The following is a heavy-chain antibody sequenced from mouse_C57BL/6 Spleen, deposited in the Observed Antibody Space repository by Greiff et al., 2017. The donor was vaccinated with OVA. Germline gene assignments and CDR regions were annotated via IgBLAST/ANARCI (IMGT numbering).Heavy chain of an antibody. V-gene: IGHV2-6-2*01. CDR3: ARHKPYYYGSSFDPYYAMDY. Sequence: VAPSQSLSITCTVSGFSLTSYGVHWVRQPPGKGLEWLVVIWSDGSTTYNSALKSRLSISKDNSKSQVFLKMNSLQTDDTAMYYCARHKPYYYGSSFDPYYAMDYWGQGTSVTVSS. CDR2: IWSDGST. J-gene: IGHJ4*01. CDR1: GFSLTSYG. D-gene: IGHD1-1*01.